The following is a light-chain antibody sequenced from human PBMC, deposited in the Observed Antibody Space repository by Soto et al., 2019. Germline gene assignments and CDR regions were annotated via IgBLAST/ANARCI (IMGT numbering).Light chain of an antibody. CDR3: QKTFNFPIT. Sequence: DLQMTQSPSSLSSYLGDSVTITCRASQSISSYLNWYHQKPGKAPKLLIYAASSLQSGVPSRLSGSGSATDLDLTISSLQPEDFATYYCQKTFNFPITFGQGTKVDIK. CDR1: QSISSY. V-gene: IGKV1-39*01. J-gene: IGKJ1*01. CDR2: AAS.